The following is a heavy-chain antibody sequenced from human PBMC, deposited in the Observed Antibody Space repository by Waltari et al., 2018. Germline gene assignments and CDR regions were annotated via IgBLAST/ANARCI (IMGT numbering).Heavy chain of an antibody. Sequence: QLQLQESGPGLVKPSETLSLTCTVSGGSISSSSYYWGWIRQPPGKGLEWIGSIYYSGSTEYNPARKSGVTISVDTSKNQFSRKLSSVTAADTAVYYCARDHFHYDFWSGYYMGYFDLWGRGTLVTVSS. D-gene: IGHD3-3*01. J-gene: IGHJ2*01. CDR1: GGSISSSSYY. CDR3: ARDHFHYDFWSGYYMGYFDL. CDR2: IYYSGST. V-gene: IGHV4-39*02.